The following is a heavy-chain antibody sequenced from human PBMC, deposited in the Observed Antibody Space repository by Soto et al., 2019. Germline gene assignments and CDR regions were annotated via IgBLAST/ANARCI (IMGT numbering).Heavy chain of an antibody. J-gene: IGHJ4*02. CDR3: ARYPNPTVAGLPFDL. V-gene: IGHV3-7*03. Sequence: PGGSLRLSCAASGFTFSSYWMSWVRQAPGKGLEWVAHTRQDGGQEYYVDSVEGRFTISRDNAKNSLYLQMNGLRVEDTAVYYCARYPNPTVAGLPFDLWGQGTLVTVSS. CDR2: TRQDGGQE. D-gene: IGHD6-19*01. CDR1: GFTFSSYW.